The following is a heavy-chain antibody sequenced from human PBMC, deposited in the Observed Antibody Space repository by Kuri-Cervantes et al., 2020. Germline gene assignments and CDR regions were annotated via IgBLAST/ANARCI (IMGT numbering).Heavy chain of an antibody. Sequence: GSLRLSCTVSGGSISSSSYYWGWIRQPPGKGLEWIGSIYYSGSTYYNPSLQSRVTMSVDTSKNQFSLKLSSVTAADTAVYYCALKTYAFDIWGQGTMVTVSS. J-gene: IGHJ3*02. CDR1: GGSISSSSYY. CDR2: IYYSGST. V-gene: IGHV4-39*07. CDR3: ALKTYAFDI.